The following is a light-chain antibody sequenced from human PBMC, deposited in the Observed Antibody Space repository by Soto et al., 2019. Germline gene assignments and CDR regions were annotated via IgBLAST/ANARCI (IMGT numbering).Light chain of an antibody. CDR1: QSISNW. CDR3: QQYNSYPS. CDR2: KAS. V-gene: IGKV1-5*03. J-gene: IGKJ4*01. Sequence: DIQMTQSPSTLSASVGDRVTITSRASQSISNWLAWYQQKPGKAPKLLIYKASSLESGVPSRFSGSGSGTEFTLTISSLQPDDFATYYCQQYNSYPSFGGGTKVEIK.